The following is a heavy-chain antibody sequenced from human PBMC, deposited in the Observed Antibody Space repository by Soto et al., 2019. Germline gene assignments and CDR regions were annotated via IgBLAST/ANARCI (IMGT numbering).Heavy chain of an antibody. Sequence: PSETLSLTCTVSGGSISSYYWSWIRQPPGKGLEWIGYIYNSGRTNYNPSLKSRVTISVDTSKNQFSLKLSSVTAADTDVYYCARRYGYSFDYWGQGTLVTVSS. J-gene: IGHJ4*02. CDR1: GGSISSYY. CDR3: ARRYGYSFDY. CDR2: IYNSGRT. V-gene: IGHV4-59*08. D-gene: IGHD1-1*01.